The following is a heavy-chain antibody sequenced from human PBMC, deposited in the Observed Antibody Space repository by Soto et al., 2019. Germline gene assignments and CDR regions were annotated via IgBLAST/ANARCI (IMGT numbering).Heavy chain of an antibody. CDR1: GYTFTSYA. Sequence: QVQLVQSGAEEKQPGASVKVSCKASGYTFTSYAMHWVRQAPGQRLEWMGWINDGNGKTKYSQKFQGRVTITRDTSASTAYMELSSLRSDDTAVYYCARWSRKYSSSSYYGMDLWGQGTTVTVSS. J-gene: IGHJ6*02. CDR2: INDGNGKT. CDR3: ARWSRKYSSSSYYGMDL. D-gene: IGHD6-6*01. V-gene: IGHV1-3*05.